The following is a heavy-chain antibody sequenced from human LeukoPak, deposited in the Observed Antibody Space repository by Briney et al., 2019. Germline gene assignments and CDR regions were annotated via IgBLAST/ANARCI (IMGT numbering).Heavy chain of an antibody. J-gene: IGHJ4*02. CDR3: AKVPYCRGGTCYLPFDY. Sequence: GGSLRLSCAAYGFTFKDYAMHWVRQAPGKGLEWVSVITGDGASTFYAASVKGRFTISRDNSKNSLYLQMNSLRTEDTALYYCAKVPYCRGGTCYLPFDYWGQGTLVTVSS. D-gene: IGHD2-15*01. CDR1: GFTFKDYA. CDR2: ITGDGAST. V-gene: IGHV3-43*02.